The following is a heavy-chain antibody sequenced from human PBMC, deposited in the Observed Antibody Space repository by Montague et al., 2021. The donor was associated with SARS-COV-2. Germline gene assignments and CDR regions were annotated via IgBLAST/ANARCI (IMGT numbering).Heavy chain of an antibody. CDR2: MSYDGSNK. CDR1: GFTFSSYA. CDR3: ARDTIMITFGGVTVLDY. J-gene: IGHJ4*02. V-gene: IGHV3-30-3*01. D-gene: IGHD3-16*02. Sequence: SLRLSCAASGFTFSSYAMHWVRQAPGKGLEWVAVMSYDGSNKYYADSVKGRFTISRDNSKNTLYLQMNSLRAEDTAVYYCARDTIMITFGGVTVLDYWGQGTLVTVSS.